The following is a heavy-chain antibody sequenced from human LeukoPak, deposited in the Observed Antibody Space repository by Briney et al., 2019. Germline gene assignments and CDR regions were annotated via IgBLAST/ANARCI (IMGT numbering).Heavy chain of an antibody. CDR1: GGSISSSSYY. CDR2: IYYSGST. Sequence: SETLSLTCTVSGGSISSSSYYWGWIRQPPGKGLEWIGSIYYSGSTYYNPSLKSRVTISVDTSKNQFSLKLSSVTAADTAVYYCARGPSDSYGMGVWGQGTTVTVSS. CDR3: ARGPSDSYGMGV. J-gene: IGHJ6*02. V-gene: IGHV4-39*01.